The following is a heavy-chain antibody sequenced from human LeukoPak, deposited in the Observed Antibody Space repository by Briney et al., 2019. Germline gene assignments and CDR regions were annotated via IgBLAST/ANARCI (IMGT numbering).Heavy chain of an antibody. V-gene: IGHV4-39*01. CDR2: IYYTGST. CDR3: VVDGAMDH. Sequence: SETLSLTCTVSGGSISTENYDWGWIRQPPGKGLEWIGNIYYTGSTNYNPSLKGRVTISFDTLKNQFSLRLTSMTAADTAVYYCVVDGAMDHWSQGTLVTVSS. J-gene: IGHJ4*02. CDR1: GGSISTENYD. D-gene: IGHD3-16*01.